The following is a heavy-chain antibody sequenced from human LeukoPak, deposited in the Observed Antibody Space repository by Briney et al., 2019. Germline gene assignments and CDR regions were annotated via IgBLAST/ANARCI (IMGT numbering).Heavy chain of an antibody. D-gene: IGHD1-26*01. CDR3: ATGNGSYGGFDY. CDR1: GFTVSSNY. CDR2: IYSGGST. J-gene: IGHJ4*02. V-gene: IGHV3-53*01. Sequence: GGSLRLSCAASGFTVSSNYMSWVRQAPGKGLEWVSVIYSGGSTYYADSVKGRFTISRDNSKNTLYLQMNTLRGEDTAVYYCATGNGSYGGFDYWGQGTLVTVSS.